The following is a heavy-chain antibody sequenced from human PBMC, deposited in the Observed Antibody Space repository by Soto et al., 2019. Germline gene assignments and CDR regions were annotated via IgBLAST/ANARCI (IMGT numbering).Heavy chain of an antibody. V-gene: IGHV3-30*18. D-gene: IGHD2-15*01. Sequence: GGSLRLSCAASGFTFSSYGMHWVRQAPGKGLEWLAVISYDGSNKYYADSVKGRFTISRDNSKNTLYLQMNSLRAEDTAVYYCAKGLGYCSGGSCYSDHWGQGPRVTVAS. J-gene: IGHJ4*02. CDR2: ISYDGSNK. CDR1: GFTFSSYG. CDR3: AKGLGYCSGGSCYSDH.